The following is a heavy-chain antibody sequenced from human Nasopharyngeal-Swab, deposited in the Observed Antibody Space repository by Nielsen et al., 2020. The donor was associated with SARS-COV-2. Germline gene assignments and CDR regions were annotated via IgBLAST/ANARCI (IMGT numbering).Heavy chain of an antibody. CDR1: GFTFTDCA. D-gene: IGHD6-6*01. CDR2: ISSSSSYI. Sequence: GGSLRLSCAASGFTFTDCAMNWVRQAPGKGLEWVSSISSSSSYIYYADSVKGRFTISRDNAKNSLYLQMNSLRAEDTAVYYCASGRGYSSSSDAFDIWGQGTMVTVSS. V-gene: IGHV3-21*01. J-gene: IGHJ3*02. CDR3: ASGRGYSSSSDAFDI.